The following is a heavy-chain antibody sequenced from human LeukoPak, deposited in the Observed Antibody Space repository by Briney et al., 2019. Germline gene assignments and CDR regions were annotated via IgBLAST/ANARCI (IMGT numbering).Heavy chain of an antibody. Sequence: GGSLTLSCAASGFTFSTYTMHWVRQAPGKGLEWVALISYDGSNTYYADSVEGRFTISRDNSKNTLFLQMNSLRTEDTAVYYCARDLIDHWCSDYWGQGTLVTVSS. CDR2: ISYDGSNT. D-gene: IGHD4/OR15-4a*01. CDR3: ARDLIDHWCSDY. V-gene: IGHV3-30-3*01. CDR1: GFTFSTYT. J-gene: IGHJ4*02.